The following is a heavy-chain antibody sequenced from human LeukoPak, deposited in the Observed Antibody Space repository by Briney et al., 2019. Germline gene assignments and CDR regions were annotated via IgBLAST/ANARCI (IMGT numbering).Heavy chain of an antibody. V-gene: IGHV4-59*01. J-gene: IGHJ6*03. CDR1: GGSISDYY. CDR3: ARSAAYYDFWTGYYNALYYMDV. CDR2: VYSGST. D-gene: IGHD3-3*01. Sequence: SETLSLTCTVSGGSISDYYWSWIRQPPGKGRECIGYVYSGSTSYSPSLKSRVSISVDTSRNQFSLRVRSVTAADTAVYYCARSAAYYDFWTGYYNALYYMDVWGKGITVTVSS.